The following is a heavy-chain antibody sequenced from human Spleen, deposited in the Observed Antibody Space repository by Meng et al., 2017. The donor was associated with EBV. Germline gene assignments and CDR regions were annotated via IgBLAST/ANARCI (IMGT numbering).Heavy chain of an antibody. J-gene: IGHJ4*02. CDR1: GGSFRGYD. V-gene: IGHV4-34*01. CDR3: ARDTEAPGTWFDY. CDR2: IHYGGST. D-gene: IGHD6-13*01. Sequence: QVQLQQCGAGLLKPSETLSLTCGIPGGSFRGYDWSWLRQPPGKGLEWIGEIHYGGSTKYNPSLESRATISGDTSKNQFSLILTSVTAADTAVYYCARDTEAPGTWFDYWGQGALVTVSS.